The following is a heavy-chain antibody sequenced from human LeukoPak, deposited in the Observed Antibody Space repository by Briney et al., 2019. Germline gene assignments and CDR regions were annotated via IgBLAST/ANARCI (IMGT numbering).Heavy chain of an antibody. D-gene: IGHD3-22*01. CDR3: ARARNDYDTSSFSALDY. CDR2: IWYDGSNI. Sequence: GGSLRLSCAASGFTFSNYGMHWVRQAPGKGLEWLAVIWYDGSNIYYADPVKGRFAISRDNSKNTLYLQINSLRAEDTAVYYCARARNDYDTSSFSALDYWGQGTLVTVSS. V-gene: IGHV3-33*01. CDR1: GFTFSNYG. J-gene: IGHJ4*02.